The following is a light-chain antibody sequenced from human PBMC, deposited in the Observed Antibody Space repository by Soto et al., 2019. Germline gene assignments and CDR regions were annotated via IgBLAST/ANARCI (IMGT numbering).Light chain of an antibody. CDR2: DAS. CDR3: QQRSNWPPIT. Sequence: EILLTQSPATLSLSPGERATLSCRPSQSVSSSYLAWYQKKPGQAPRLLIYDASNRATGIPARFSGSGSGTDFTLTISSLETEDFAVYYCQQRSNWPPITFGQGTRLQIK. CDR1: QSVSSSY. J-gene: IGKJ5*01. V-gene: IGKV3D-20*02.